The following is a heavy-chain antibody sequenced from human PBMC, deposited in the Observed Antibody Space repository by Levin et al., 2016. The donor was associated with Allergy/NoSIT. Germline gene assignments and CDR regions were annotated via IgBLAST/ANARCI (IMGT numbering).Heavy chain of an antibody. D-gene: IGHD2-2*01. Sequence: WVRQAPGQGLEWMGIINPSGGSTSYAQKFQGRVTMTRDTSTSTVYMELSSLRSEDTAVYYCARGTPGCSSTSCYRYYYYYGIGRLGPRDHGHRLL. CDR2: INPSGGST. V-gene: IGHV1-46*01. CDR3: ARGTPGCSSTSCYRYYYYYGIGR. J-gene: IGHJ6*02.